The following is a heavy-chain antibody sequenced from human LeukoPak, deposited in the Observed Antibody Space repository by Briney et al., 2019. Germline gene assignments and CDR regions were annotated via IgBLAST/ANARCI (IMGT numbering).Heavy chain of an antibody. CDR2: IRNKANGNTM. J-gene: IGHJ6*02. Sequence: PGGSLRLSCVASGFVFSDHYMEWVRQAPGKGLEWVGRIRNKANGNTMEYAASVKGRFIISRDDSSNSVYLHMNSLRAEDTAVYYCARFIRYCSSTSCQTEYYYYYGMDVWGQGTTVTVSS. CDR1: GFVFSDHY. CDR3: ARFIRYCSSTSCQTEYYYYYGMDV. V-gene: IGHV3-72*01. D-gene: IGHD2-2*01.